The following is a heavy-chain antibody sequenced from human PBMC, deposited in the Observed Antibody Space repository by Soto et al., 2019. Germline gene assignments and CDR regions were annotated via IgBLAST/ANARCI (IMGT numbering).Heavy chain of an antibody. CDR1: GGTFSSYA. D-gene: IGHD6-13*01. J-gene: IGHJ6*02. Sequence: GASVKVSCKASGGTFSSYAISWVRQAPGQGLEWMGGIIPIFGTANYAQKFQGRVTITADESTSTAYMELSSLRSEDTAVYYCARDRGQQLVLLYYYYGIDVWGQGTTVTVSS. CDR2: IIPIFGTA. CDR3: ARDRGQQLVLLYYYYGIDV. V-gene: IGHV1-69*13.